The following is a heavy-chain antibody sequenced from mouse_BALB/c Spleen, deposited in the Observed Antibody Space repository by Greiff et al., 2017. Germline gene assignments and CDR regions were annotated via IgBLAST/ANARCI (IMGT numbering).Heavy chain of an antibody. D-gene: IGHD2-14*01. J-gene: IGHJ3*01. CDR3: VSYRYGRFAY. CDR1: GFTFNTYA. CDR2: IRSKSNNYAT. V-gene: IGHV10-1*02. Sequence: EVNVVESGGGLVQPQGSLKISCAASGFTFNTYAMNWVRQAPGKGLEWVARIRSKSNNYATYYADSVKDRFTISRDDSQSMLYLQMNNLKTEYTAMYYCVSYRYGRFAYWGQGTLVTVAA.